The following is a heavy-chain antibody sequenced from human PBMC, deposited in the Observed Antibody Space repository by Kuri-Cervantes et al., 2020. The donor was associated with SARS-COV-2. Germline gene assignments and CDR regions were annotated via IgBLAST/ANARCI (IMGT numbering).Heavy chain of an antibody. J-gene: IGHJ2*01. CDR3: ARSPPLGYFDL. CDR1: RSTFSSYA. V-gene: IGHV3-30-3*01. Sequence: GGSLRLSCAASRSTFSSYAVHWVRQAPGKGLEWVAVISYDGGNKYYADSVKGRFTISRDNSKSTLYLQMNSLRAEDTAVYYCARSPPLGYFDLWGRGTLVTVSS. CDR2: ISYDGGNK.